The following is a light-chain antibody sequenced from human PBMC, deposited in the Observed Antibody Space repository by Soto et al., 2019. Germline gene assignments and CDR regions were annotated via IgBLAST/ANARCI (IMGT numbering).Light chain of an antibody. CDR1: QSVSSSY. Sequence: EIVLTQSPGTLSLSPGERATLSCRASQSVSSSYLAWYQQRPGQAPRLLIYGASSRATGIPDRFSGSGSGTDFTLTISSLQPDDFATYYCQQYGSSPLTFGGGTKVDIK. V-gene: IGKV3-20*01. CDR2: GAS. J-gene: IGKJ4*01. CDR3: QQYGSSPLT.